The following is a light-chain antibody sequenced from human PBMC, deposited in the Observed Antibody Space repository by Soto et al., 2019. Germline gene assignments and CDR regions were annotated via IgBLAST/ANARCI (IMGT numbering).Light chain of an antibody. CDR3: CSYNTSNTRQIV. CDR2: YVS. J-gene: IGLJ1*01. CDR1: SSDVGGYNY. V-gene: IGLV2-14*01. Sequence: LTPPASLPRPLGQVITIPCPGPSSDVGGYNYVSCYQQHPGKARTFMIYYVSNRPSGVSNRFSGSKSGNTASLTISGLQAEDTDDYYCCSYNTSNTRQIVFGTGTKGSIL.